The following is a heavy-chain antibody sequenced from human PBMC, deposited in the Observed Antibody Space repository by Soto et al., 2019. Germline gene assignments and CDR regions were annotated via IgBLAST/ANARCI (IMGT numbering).Heavy chain of an antibody. D-gene: IGHD5-12*01. CDR3: ARGTLTSVDMVDY. CDR2: INGDGTRT. J-gene: IGHJ4*02. CDR1: GFTFNNYW. V-gene: IGHV3-74*01. Sequence: PGGSLRLSCAASGFTFNNYWMHWVRQGPGKGLVWVSRINGDGTRTGCADSVRGRFTVSRDNSKNTLYLQIYSLTAEDTAVYYCARGTLTSVDMVDYWGQGTLVTVSS.